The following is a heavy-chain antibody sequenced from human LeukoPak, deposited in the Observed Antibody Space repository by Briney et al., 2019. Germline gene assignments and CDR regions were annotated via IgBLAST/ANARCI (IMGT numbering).Heavy chain of an antibody. CDR1: GGSISSSNYY. V-gene: IGHV4-39*01. J-gene: IGHJ4*02. CDR3: ARHEAQDFDY. CDR2: IYYSGTT. Sequence: SETLSLTCTVSGGSISSSNYYWGWIRQPPGKGLEWIGGIYYSGTTYYSSSLKSRVIISVDTSKNQFSLKLSSVTATDTAVYYCARHEAQDFDYWGQGTLVTVSS.